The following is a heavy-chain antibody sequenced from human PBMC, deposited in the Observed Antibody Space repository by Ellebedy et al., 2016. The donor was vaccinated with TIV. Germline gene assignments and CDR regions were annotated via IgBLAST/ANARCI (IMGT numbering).Heavy chain of an antibody. Sequence: GESLKISXEASGFTFNRHGMHWVRQAPGRGLEWVAIIWYDGSNINYADSVKGRFTISRDDSKNTLYLQMNSLRAEDTAVYYCARGTWFGESGIAMDVWGQGTRVTVSS. J-gene: IGHJ6*02. CDR1: GFTFNRHG. V-gene: IGHV3-33*01. CDR3: ARGTWFGESGIAMDV. CDR2: IWYDGSNI. D-gene: IGHD3-10*01.